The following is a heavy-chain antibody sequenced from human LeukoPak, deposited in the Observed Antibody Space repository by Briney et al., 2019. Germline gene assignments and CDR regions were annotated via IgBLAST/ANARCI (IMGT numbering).Heavy chain of an antibody. CDR1: GYTFTGYY. V-gene: IGHV1-2*02. D-gene: IGHD2-2*01. J-gene: IGHJ5*02. CDR2: INPNSGGT. CDR3: ARALVGLGQALLRRLLATAAAIDP. Sequence: GASVKVSCKASGYTFTGYYMHWVRQAPGQGLEWMGWINPNSGGTNYAQKFQGRVTMTGDTSISTAYMELSRLRSDDTAVYYCARALVGLGQALLRRLLATAAAIDPWGQGILVTVSS.